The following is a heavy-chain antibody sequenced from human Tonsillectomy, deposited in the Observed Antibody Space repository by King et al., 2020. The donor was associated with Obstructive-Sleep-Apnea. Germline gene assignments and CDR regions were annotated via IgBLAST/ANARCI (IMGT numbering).Heavy chain of an antibody. CDR2: IYYSGST. V-gene: IGHV4-39*07. Sequence: QLQESCPGLVKPSETLSLTCTVSGGSISSSSYYWGWIRQPPGKGLEWIGSIYYSGSTYYNPSLKSRVTISVDQSKNQFSLKLNSVTAADTAVYYCARDHCSGGSCYHYYYYYGMDVWGQGTTVTVSS. CDR1: GGSISSSSYY. J-gene: IGHJ6*02. CDR3: ARDHCSGGSCYHYYYYYGMDV. D-gene: IGHD2-15*01.